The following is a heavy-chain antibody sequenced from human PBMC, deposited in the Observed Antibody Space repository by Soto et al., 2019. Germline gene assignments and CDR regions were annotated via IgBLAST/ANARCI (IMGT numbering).Heavy chain of an antibody. J-gene: IGHJ4*02. CDR1: GYTFTSYA. D-gene: IGHD3-22*01. CDR2: INAGNGNT. CDR3: ARSGRGHYFFDY. Sequence: GASVKVSCKASGYTFTSYAMHWVRQAPGQRLEWMGWINAGNGNTKYSQKFQGRVTITRDTSASTAYMELSSLRSEDTAVYYCARSGRGHYFFDYWGQGTLVTVSS. V-gene: IGHV1-3*01.